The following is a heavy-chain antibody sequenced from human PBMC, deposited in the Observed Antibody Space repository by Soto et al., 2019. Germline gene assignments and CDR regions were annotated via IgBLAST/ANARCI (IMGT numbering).Heavy chain of an antibody. Sequence: SVKVSCKASGFTFTSSAVQWVRQARGQRLEWIGWIVVGSGNTNYAQKFQERVTITRDMSTSTAYMELSSLRSEDTAVYYCAASVDYYYYYGMDVWGQGTTVTVSS. V-gene: IGHV1-58*01. CDR3: AASVDYYYYYGMDV. CDR1: GFTFTSSA. J-gene: IGHJ6*02. CDR2: IVVGSGNT.